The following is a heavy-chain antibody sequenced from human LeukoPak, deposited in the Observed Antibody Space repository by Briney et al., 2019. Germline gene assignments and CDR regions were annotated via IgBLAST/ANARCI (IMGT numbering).Heavy chain of an antibody. Sequence: PGGSLRLSCAASGFTFSTYAMHWVRQPPGKGLEWVALVYYDGSNRYYGDFVKGRFTISRDNSKNTLYLQMNSLRAEDTAVYYCAKASLRDSSSSYHYWGQGTLVTVSS. D-gene: IGHD6-6*01. V-gene: IGHV3-33*06. J-gene: IGHJ4*02. CDR3: AKASLRDSSSSYHY. CDR1: GFTFSTYA. CDR2: VYYDGSNR.